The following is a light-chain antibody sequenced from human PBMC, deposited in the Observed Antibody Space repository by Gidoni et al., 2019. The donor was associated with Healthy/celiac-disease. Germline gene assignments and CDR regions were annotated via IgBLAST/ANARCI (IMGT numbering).Light chain of an antibody. CDR2: DAS. CDR1: QDIGNY. V-gene: IGKV1-33*01. CDR3: QQYDNLPLT. J-gene: IGKJ4*01. Sequence: DIQRTQSPSSLSASGGDRVTITCQASQDIGNYLNWYQQKPGKAPKLLIYDASKLETGVPSRFSGSGSGTDFTFTISRLQPEDIATYYCQQYDNLPLTFGGXTKVEIK.